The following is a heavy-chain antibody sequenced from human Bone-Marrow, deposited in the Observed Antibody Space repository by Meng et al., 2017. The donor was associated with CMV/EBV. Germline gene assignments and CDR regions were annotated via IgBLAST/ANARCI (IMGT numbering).Heavy chain of an antibody. CDR3: ARQDLRPSMVVTPPGAFDI. Sequence: SETLSLTCPVSGGSISSSSYYWGWIRQPPGKGLEWIGSIYYSGSTYYNPSLKSRVTISVDTSKHQFSLKLSSVTAADTAVYYCARQDLRPSMVVTPPGAFDIWGQGTRVTGSS. D-gene: IGHD4-23*01. V-gene: IGHV4-39*01. CDR1: GGSISSSSYY. J-gene: IGHJ3*02. CDR2: IYYSGST.